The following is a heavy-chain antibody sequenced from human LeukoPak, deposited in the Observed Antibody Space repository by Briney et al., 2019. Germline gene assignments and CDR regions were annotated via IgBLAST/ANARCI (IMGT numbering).Heavy chain of an antibody. CDR3: ARHDRDYYDSSGYYYYYYMDV. CDR1: GGSFSGYY. D-gene: IGHD3-22*01. J-gene: IGHJ6*03. CDR2: INHSGST. V-gene: IGHV4-34*01. Sequence: SETLSLTCAVYGGSFSGYYWSWIRQPPGKGLEWIGEINHSGSTDYNPSLKSRVTISVDTSKNQFSLNLKSVTAADAAVYYCARHDRDYYDSSGYYYYYYMDVWGKGTTVTISS.